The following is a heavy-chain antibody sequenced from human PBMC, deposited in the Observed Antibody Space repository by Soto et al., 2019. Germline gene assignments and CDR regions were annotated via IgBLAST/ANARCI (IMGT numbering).Heavy chain of an antibody. D-gene: IGHD6-13*01. J-gene: IGHJ4*02. CDR2: IYSGGST. CDR3: ARVAAQGGYSSSWYDY. Sequence: EVQLVESGGGLIQPGGSLRLSCAASGFTVSSNYMSWVRQAPGKGLEWVSVIYSGGSTYYADSVMGRFTISRDNSKNTLYLQMNSLRAEDTAVYYCARVAAQGGYSSSWYDYWGQGTLVTVSS. CDR1: GFTVSSNY. V-gene: IGHV3-53*01.